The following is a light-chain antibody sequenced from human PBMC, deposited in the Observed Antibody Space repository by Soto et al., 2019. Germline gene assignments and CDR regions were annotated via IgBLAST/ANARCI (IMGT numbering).Light chain of an antibody. CDR3: QQYGSSKT. CDR1: QTVTNNY. V-gene: IGKV3-20*01. J-gene: IGKJ1*01. Sequence: ENVLTQSPGTLSLSPGERATLSCRASQTVTNNYLAWYQQKPGQAPRLLISGASGRATGIPDRFSGSGSGTDFTLTISRLEPEDYAVYYCQQYGSSKTFGQGTKVEIK. CDR2: GAS.